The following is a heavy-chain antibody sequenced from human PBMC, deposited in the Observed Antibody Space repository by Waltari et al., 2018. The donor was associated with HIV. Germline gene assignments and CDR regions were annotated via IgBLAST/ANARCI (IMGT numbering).Heavy chain of an antibody. D-gene: IGHD3-22*01. CDR1: GYTFTSYY. J-gene: IGHJ4*02. Sequence: QVQLVQSGAEVKKPGASVKVSCKASGYTFTSYYMPWVRQAPGQGLEWMGIINPSGGSTSYAQKFQGRVTMTRDTSTSTVYMELSSLRSEDTAVYYCARERAYDSSGYYLGVFDYWGQGTLVTVSS. CDR2: INPSGGST. V-gene: IGHV1-46*03. CDR3: ARERAYDSSGYYLGVFDY.